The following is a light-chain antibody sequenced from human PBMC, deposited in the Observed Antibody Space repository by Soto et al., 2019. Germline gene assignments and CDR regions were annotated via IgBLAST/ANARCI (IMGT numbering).Light chain of an antibody. J-gene: IGLJ2*01. V-gene: IGLV1-47*01. CDR3: AAWDDSLVV. CDR2: RNN. CDR1: SSNIGSAY. Sequence: QSVLTQPPSASGTPGQTVTFSCSGSSSNIGSAYIYWYQHLPGTAPKLLIYRNNQRPSGVPDRFSASKSGTSASLVISGLRSEDDADYYCAAWDDSLVVFGGGTKVTVL.